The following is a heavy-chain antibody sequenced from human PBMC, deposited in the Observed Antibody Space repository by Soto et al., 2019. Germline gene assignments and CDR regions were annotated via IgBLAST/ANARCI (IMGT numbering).Heavy chain of an antibody. Sequence: QVQLVESGGGVVQPGRSLRLSCAASGFTFSSYAMHWVRQAPGKGLEWVAVISSDGSDKYYADSVKGRFAISRDNPKNTLYVQLNRMRAEDTALYYCARDREYGAGFIDVWGQGTTVTVSS. J-gene: IGHJ6*02. D-gene: IGHD3-10*01. V-gene: IGHV3-30*09. CDR2: ISSDGSDK. CDR3: ARDREYGAGFIDV. CDR1: GFTFSSYA.